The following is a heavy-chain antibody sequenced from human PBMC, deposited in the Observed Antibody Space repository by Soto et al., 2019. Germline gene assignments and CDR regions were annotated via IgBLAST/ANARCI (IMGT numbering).Heavy chain of an antibody. V-gene: IGHV3-23*01. CDR1: GFSFRSYA. J-gene: IGHJ4*02. CDR3: AILNSSTWYTGYYFEY. CDR2: FSDGGDNT. D-gene: IGHD6-13*01. Sequence: EVQVLESGGGLIQPGGSLRLSCAASGFSFRSYAMYWVRQAPGKGLECVSAFSDGGDNTYYTDSVKGRFTISRDSSKNTLFLQMNSLRVEDTAVYYCAILNSSTWYTGYYFEYWGQGTLVTVSS.